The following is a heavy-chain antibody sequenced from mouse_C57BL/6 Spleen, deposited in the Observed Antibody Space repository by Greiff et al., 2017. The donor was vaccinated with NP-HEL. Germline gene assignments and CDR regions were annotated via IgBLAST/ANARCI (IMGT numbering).Heavy chain of an antibody. CDR2: IDPEDGDT. Sequence: VQLQQSGAELVRPGASVKLSCTASGFNIKDYYMHWVKQRPEQGLEWIGRIDPEDGDTEYAPKFQGKATMTADTSSNTAYLQLSSLTSEDTAVYYCTTPITTVVAPWFADWGQGTLVTVSA. J-gene: IGHJ3*01. CDR3: TTPITTVVAPWFAD. V-gene: IGHV14-1*01. D-gene: IGHD1-1*01. CDR1: GFNIKDYY.